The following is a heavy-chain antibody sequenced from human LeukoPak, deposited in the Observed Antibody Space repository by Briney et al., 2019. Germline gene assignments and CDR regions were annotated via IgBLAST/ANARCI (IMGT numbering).Heavy chain of an antibody. CDR1: GYSISSGYY. Sequence: PSETLSLTCAVSGYSISSGYYWGWIRQPPGKGLEWIGSIYHSGSTYYNPSLKSRVTISVDTSKNQFSLKLSSVTAAGTAVYYCARWDGSGRVYGMDVWGKGTTVTVSS. J-gene: IGHJ6*04. CDR3: ARWDGSGRVYGMDV. D-gene: IGHD3-10*01. CDR2: IYHSGST. V-gene: IGHV4-38-2*01.